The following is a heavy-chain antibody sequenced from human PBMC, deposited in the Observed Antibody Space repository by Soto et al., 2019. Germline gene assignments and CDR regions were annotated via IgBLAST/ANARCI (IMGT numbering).Heavy chain of an antibody. J-gene: IGHJ4*02. CDR3: ARDGAALAAALDG. Sequence: QAQLVQSGAEVKEPGASVKVSCMASGYPFSHYDMHWVRQAPGQRLEWMAWMHVENGNTKYSLKFEGRVTVTRDTSATTAYMELSGLRSGDTAVYYCARDGAALAAALDGWGQGTLVTVSS. D-gene: IGHD6-6*01. CDR1: GYPFSHYD. V-gene: IGHV1-3*01. CDR2: MHVENGNT.